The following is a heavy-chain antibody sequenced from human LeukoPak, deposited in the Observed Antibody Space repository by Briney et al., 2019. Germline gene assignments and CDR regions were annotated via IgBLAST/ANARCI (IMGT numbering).Heavy chain of an antibody. CDR3: ARELVDTVTAGWYFDL. CDR2: ISSSSTYI. D-gene: IGHD4-17*01. CDR1: GFTFSSYS. J-gene: IGHJ2*01. Sequence: PGGSLRLSCAASGFTFSSYSMNWVRQAPGKGLEWVSSISSSSTYIYYADSVKGRFTISRDNAKNSLYLQMNNLRAGDTAVYYCARELVDTVTAGWYFDLWGRGTLVTVSS. V-gene: IGHV3-21*01.